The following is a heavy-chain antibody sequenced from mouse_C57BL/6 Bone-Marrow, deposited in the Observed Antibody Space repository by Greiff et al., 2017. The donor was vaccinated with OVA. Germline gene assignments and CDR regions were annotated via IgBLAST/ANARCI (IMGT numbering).Heavy chain of an antibody. D-gene: IGHD4-1*01. Sequence: QVQLQQSGAELARPGASVKLSCKASGYTFTSYGISWVKQRTGQGLEWIGEIYPRSGNTYYNEKFKGKATLTADKSSSTAYMELRSLTSEDAAGYFCARWEPTGFAYWGQGTLVTVSA. CDR3: ARWEPTGFAY. J-gene: IGHJ3*01. CDR2: IYPRSGNT. CDR1: GYTFTSYG. V-gene: IGHV1-81*01.